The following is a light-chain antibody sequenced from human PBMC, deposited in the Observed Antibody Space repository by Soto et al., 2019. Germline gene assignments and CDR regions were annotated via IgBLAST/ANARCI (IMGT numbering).Light chain of an antibody. CDR3: QQYYTTPPTT. CDR2: WAS. Sequence: DIVMTQSPDSLAVSLGERATINCKSSQSVLYSSNNKNYLAWYQQKPGQPPKLLIYWASTRESGVPDRFSGSGSGTDFTLTSSSLQAEDVAVYYCQQYYTTPPTTFGQGTKLGIK. J-gene: IGKJ2*01. CDR1: QSVLYSSNNKNY. V-gene: IGKV4-1*01.